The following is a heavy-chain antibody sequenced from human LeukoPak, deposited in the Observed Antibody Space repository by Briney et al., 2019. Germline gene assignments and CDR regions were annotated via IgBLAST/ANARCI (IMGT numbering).Heavy chain of an antibody. CDR3: ASKTRAQGIAVAGTDY. Sequence: SVKVSCKASGGTFSSYAISWVRQAPGHGLEWMGGIIPIFGTANYAQKFQGRVTITADESTSTAYMELSSLRSEDTAVYYCASKTRAQGIAVAGTDYWGQGTLVTVSS. CDR2: IIPIFGTA. V-gene: IGHV1-69*13. CDR1: GGTFSSYA. J-gene: IGHJ4*02. D-gene: IGHD6-19*01.